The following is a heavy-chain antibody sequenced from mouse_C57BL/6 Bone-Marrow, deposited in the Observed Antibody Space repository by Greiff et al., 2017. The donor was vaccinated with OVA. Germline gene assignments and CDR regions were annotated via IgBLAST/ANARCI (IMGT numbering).Heavy chain of an antibody. Sequence: QVQLQQPGAELVRPGSSVKLSCKASGYTFTSYWMHWVKQRPIQGLEWIGNIDPSDSETHYNQKFKDKATLTVDKSSSTAYMQLSSLTSEDSAVYYCAINRQLRLWFAYWGQGTLVTVSA. CDR2: IDPSDSET. CDR1: GYTFTSYW. V-gene: IGHV1-52*01. J-gene: IGHJ3*01. D-gene: IGHD3-2*02. CDR3: AINRQLRLWFAY.